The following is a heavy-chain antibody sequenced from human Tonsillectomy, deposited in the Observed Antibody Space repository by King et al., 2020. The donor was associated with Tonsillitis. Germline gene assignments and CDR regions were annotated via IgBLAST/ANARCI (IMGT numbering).Heavy chain of an antibody. CDR1: GFTFSDYY. J-gene: IGHJ6*02. D-gene: IGHD1-14*01. CDR2: ISSSSSYT. V-gene: IGHV3-11*06. Sequence: VQLVESGGGLVKPGGSLRLSCAASGFTFSDYYMSWIRQAPGKGLEWVSYISSSSSYTNYADSVKGRFTISRDNAKNSLYLQMNSLRAEDTAVYYCARGIYGYYYSMDVWGQGTTVTVSS. CDR3: ARGIYGYYYSMDV.